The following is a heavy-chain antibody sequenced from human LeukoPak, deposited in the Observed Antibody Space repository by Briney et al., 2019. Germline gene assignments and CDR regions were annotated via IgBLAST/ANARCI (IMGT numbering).Heavy chain of an antibody. CDR2: ITGSGDTT. V-gene: IGHV3-23*01. J-gene: IGHJ4*02. D-gene: IGHD3-9*01. Sequence: GGSLRLSCAASGFIFRNYAMSWVRQAPGEGLEWVSAITGSGDTTYYADSVKGRFTISRDNSKNTLYVEMNTLRAEDTAVYYCAKWGDYDILTGYYVSDLWGQGTLVTVSS. CDR1: GFIFRNYA. CDR3: AKWGDYDILTGYYVSDL.